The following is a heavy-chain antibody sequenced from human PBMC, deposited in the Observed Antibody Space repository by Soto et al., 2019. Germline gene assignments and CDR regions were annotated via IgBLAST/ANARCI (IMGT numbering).Heavy chain of an antibody. V-gene: IGHV3-9*02. CDR2: IRWNCGSI. Sequence: GVSLRLSCAASGFTSYDYAIHWVRQAPGKGLEWVSGIRWNCGSIGYAYSVKGRFTISRDNTKNTLYLQMYSFICEDTALYYFAKALRRWVPERYNDVWGQGTLVSVSS. J-gene: IGHJ4*02. CDR1: GFTSYDYA. CDR3: AKALRRWVPERYNDV. D-gene: IGHD1-1*01.